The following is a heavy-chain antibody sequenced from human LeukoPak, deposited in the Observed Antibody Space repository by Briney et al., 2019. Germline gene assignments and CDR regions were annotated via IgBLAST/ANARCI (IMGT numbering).Heavy chain of an antibody. V-gene: IGHV7-4-1*02. J-gene: IGHJ4*02. CDR3: ARDLFFGVFSGEEKDY. Sequence: ASVKVSCKASGYTFTSYDINWVRQAPGQGLEWMGWIDTTTGKPSYAQGFSGRFVFSLDTSVSTAYLQISSLKVEDTAVYYCARDLFFGVFSGEEKDYWGQGTLVTVSS. CDR1: GYTFTSYD. CDR2: IDTTTGKP. D-gene: IGHD3-3*01.